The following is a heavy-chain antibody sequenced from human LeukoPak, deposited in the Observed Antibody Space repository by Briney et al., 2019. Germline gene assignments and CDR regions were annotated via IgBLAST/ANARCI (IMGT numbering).Heavy chain of an antibody. J-gene: IGHJ2*01. D-gene: IGHD2-2*01. V-gene: IGHV1-46*01. CDR2: INPSGGST. CDR3: ARAHIVVVPAAKGWYFDL. CDR1: GYTFTSYY. Sequence: ASVKVSCKASGYTFTSYYMHWVRQAPGQGLEWMGIINPSGGSTSYAQKFQGGVTMTRDTSTSTVYMELSSLRSEDTAVYYCARAHIVVVPAAKGWYFDLWGRGTLVTVSS.